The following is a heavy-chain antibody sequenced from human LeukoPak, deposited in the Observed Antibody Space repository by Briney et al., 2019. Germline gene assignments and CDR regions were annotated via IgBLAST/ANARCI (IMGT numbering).Heavy chain of an antibody. V-gene: IGHV3-73*01. J-gene: IGHJ3*02. CDR3: ARDRDGSYDRGPRDAFHI. D-gene: IGHD1-26*01. CDR2: IRSKGNSYAT. CDR1: GFTFSGSA. Sequence: GGSLKLSCAASGFTFSGSAMHWVRQASGKGLEWVGRIRSKGNSYATAYAASVKGRFTISRDDSKNTTYLQMNSLRAEDTAVYYCARDRDGSYDRGPRDAFHIWGQGTMVTVSS.